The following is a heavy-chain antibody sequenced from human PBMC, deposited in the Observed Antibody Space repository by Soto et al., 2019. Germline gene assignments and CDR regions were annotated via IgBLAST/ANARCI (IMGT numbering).Heavy chain of an antibody. CDR2: ISSSSSTL. V-gene: IGHV3-48*01. Sequence: EVQLVESGGGLVQPGGSLRLSCAASGFTFSSYSMNWVRQAPGKGLEWVSYISSSSSTLYYADSVKGRFTISRENAKNSLYLQMNSLRAEDTAVYYCAREGWRTTVTTTTYYFAYWGQGTLVTVSS. CDR1: GFTFSSYS. CDR3: AREGWRTTVTTTTYYFAY. J-gene: IGHJ4*02. D-gene: IGHD4-17*01.